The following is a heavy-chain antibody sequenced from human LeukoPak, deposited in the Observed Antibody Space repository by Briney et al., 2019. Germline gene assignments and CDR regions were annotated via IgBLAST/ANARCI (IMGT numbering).Heavy chain of an antibody. D-gene: IGHD2-15*01. Sequence: GGSLRLSCAASGFTFSSYGMHWVRQAPGKGLEWVSYISSSGSTIYYADSVKGRFTISRDNAKNSLYLQMNSLRAEDTAVYYCARVRWYGASYFDYWGQGTLVTVSS. CDR3: ARVRWYGASYFDY. J-gene: IGHJ4*02. V-gene: IGHV3-48*04. CDR1: GFTFSSYG. CDR2: ISSSGSTI.